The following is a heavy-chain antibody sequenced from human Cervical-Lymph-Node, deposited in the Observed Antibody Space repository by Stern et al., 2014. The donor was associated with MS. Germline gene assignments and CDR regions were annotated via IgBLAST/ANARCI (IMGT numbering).Heavy chain of an antibody. CDR1: GDTFSTYT. CDR3: VREGKGRDGYNNPFDY. Sequence: VQLVESGAEVRKPGSSVKVSCKASGDTFSTYTFSWVRQAPGQGLEWMGGIIPMFGTANYAQKFQGTVTITADESTNTAYMELSSLRSEDTAVYYCVREGKGRDGYNNPFDYWGQGTLVTVSS. V-gene: IGHV1-69*01. CDR2: IIPMFGTA. D-gene: IGHD5-24*01. J-gene: IGHJ4*02.